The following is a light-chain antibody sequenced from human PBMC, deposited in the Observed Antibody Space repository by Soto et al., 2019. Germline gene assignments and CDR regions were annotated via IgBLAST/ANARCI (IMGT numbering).Light chain of an antibody. CDR3: QHLNSFPIP. CDR1: QGISSF. J-gene: IGKJ3*01. V-gene: IGKV1-9*01. CDR2: GAS. Sequence: IQLTQSPSSLSASVGDRVTITCRASQGISSFLAWYQQKPGKAPKLLIYGASTLQSGVPSRFSGSGSGTDFTLTIGSLQPEDFATYYCQHLNSFPIPFGTGTKVDIK.